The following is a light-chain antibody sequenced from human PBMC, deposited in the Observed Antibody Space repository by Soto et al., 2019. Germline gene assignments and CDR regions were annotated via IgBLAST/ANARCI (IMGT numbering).Light chain of an antibody. CDR3: QQYYNWPAYT. J-gene: IGKJ2*01. V-gene: IGKV3-15*01. CDR2: GAS. Sequence: IVMTQSPVTLSVSPGERVTLSCRASETVRTNLAWFQQKPGQTPRLLIFGASTRATGIPTRFTGSGSETEFTLTIDSLQSEDLAVYYCQQYYNWPAYTFGQGTKLEL. CDR1: ETVRTN.